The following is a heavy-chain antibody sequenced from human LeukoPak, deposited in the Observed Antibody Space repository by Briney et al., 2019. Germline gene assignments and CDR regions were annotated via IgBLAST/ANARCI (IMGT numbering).Heavy chain of an antibody. CDR3: AFGGSGYTHYYYYYYMDV. J-gene: IGHJ6*03. Sequence: SETLSLTCTVSGGSISSYYWSWIRQPPGKGLEGMGYINYSGSTNYNPSLKSRVTISVDTSKNQLSLKLSSVTAADTAVYYCAFGGSGYTHYYYYYYMDVWGKGTTVTVSS. V-gene: IGHV4-59*01. D-gene: IGHD3-3*01. CDR1: GGSISSYY. CDR2: INYSGST.